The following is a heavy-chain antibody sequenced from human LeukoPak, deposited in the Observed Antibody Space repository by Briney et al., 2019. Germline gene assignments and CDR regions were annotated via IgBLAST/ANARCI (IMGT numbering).Heavy chain of an antibody. CDR3: AASDGEQQLAL. V-gene: IGHV3-43*01. CDR2: ISWNGVTT. D-gene: IGHD6-13*01. Sequence: GGSLRLSCAASGFSFRGYTMHWVRQVPGKGLEWVSLISWNGVTTYYGDSVKGRFAISRDDSKNSLYLQMNSLRSEDSALYYCAASDGEQQLALWGQGTLVTVSS. CDR1: GFSFRGYT. J-gene: IGHJ4*02.